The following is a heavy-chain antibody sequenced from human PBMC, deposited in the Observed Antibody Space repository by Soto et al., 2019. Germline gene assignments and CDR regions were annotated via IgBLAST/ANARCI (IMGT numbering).Heavy chain of an antibody. Sequence: GGSLRLSCAASGFTFSSYGMHWVRQAPGKGLEWVAVISYDGSNKYYADSVKGRFTISRDNSKNTLYLQMNSLRAEDTAVYYCAKDHDFWSGYIPYYMDVWGQGTTVTV. CDR1: GFTFSSYG. V-gene: IGHV3-30*18. CDR3: AKDHDFWSGYIPYYMDV. J-gene: IGHJ6*03. D-gene: IGHD3-3*01. CDR2: ISYDGSNK.